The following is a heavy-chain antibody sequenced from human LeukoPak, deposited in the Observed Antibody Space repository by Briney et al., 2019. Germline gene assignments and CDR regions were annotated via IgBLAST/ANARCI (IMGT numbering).Heavy chain of an antibody. J-gene: IGHJ4*02. D-gene: IGHD2-8*01. V-gene: IGHV1-8*02. Sequence: ASVKVSCKASGGTFSSYAISWVRQASGQGLEWMGWMNPNSGNTGYAQQFQGRVTMTTNTYISTAYMELSSLTSEDTAVYYCARGARGTIDLDYWGQGTLVIVSS. CDR1: GGTFSSYA. CDR3: ARGARGTIDLDY. CDR2: MNPNSGNT.